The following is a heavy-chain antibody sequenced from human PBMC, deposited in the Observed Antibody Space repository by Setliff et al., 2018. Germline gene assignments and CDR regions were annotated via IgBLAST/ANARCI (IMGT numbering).Heavy chain of an antibody. D-gene: IGHD3-22*01. Sequence: GASVKVSCKASGYTFTRNGINWVRQAPGQGLEWMGWISVYNGNTHYAQKFQGRVTMTTDTSTTTAYMDLRSLRSDDTAVYYCASSVDYYDGSGYPYAMDVWGQGTTVTVSS. CDR3: ASSVDYYDGSGYPYAMDV. J-gene: IGHJ6*02. V-gene: IGHV1-18*01. CDR2: ISVYNGNT. CDR1: GYTFTRNG.